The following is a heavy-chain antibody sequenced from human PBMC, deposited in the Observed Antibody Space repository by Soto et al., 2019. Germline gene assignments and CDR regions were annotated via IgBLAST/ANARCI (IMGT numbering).Heavy chain of an antibody. D-gene: IGHD5-18*01. Sequence: SVKGSCKGSGGTFSSYAISWVRQAPGQGLEWMGGIIPIFGTANYAQKFQGRVTITADESTSTAYMELSSLRSEDTAVYYCASGRGGGYSYVPHEHPCSSGIDVWGHGPTVSVSS. V-gene: IGHV1-69*13. CDR1: GGTFSSYA. CDR2: IIPIFGTA. CDR3: ASGRGGGYSYVPHEHPCSSGIDV. J-gene: IGHJ6*02.